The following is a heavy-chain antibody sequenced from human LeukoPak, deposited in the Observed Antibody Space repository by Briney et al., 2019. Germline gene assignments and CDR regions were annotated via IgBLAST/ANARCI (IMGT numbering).Heavy chain of an antibody. Sequence: GGSLRLSCGASGFSFSNYAMTWVRQAPGKGLEWVSVIYSGGSTYYADFVKGRFTISRDNSKNTLYLQMNNLRAEDTAVYYCARGWGAFDYWGQGTLVTVSS. J-gene: IGHJ4*02. CDR3: ARGWGAFDY. CDR2: IYSGGST. D-gene: IGHD1-26*01. CDR1: GFSFSNYA. V-gene: IGHV3-53*01.